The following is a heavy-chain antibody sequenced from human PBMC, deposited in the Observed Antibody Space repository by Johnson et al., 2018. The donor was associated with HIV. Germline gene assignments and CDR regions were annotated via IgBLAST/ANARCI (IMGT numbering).Heavy chain of an antibody. CDR2: IRYDGSNK. CDR1: GFTFDDYT. D-gene: IGHD3-22*01. V-gene: IGHV3-30*02. J-gene: IGHJ3*02. Sequence: QVQLVESGGVVVQPGGSLRLSCAASGFTFDDYTMHWVRQAPGKGLEWVAFIRYDGSNKYYADSVKGRFTISRDNSKNTLYLEMNSLRAEDTAVYYCARDGTRYYYDSSGSRGTFDIWGQGTMVTVSS. CDR3: ARDGTRYYYDSSGSRGTFDI.